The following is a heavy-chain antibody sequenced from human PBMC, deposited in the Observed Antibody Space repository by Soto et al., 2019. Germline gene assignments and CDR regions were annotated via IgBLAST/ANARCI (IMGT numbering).Heavy chain of an antibody. J-gene: IGHJ3*02. D-gene: IGHD3-16*01. CDR2: INSDGSST. V-gene: IGHV3-74*01. CDR1: GFTFSSYW. CDR3: ARVGAGPSDAFDI. Sequence: GGSLRLSCAASGFTFSSYWMHWVRQAPGKGLVWVSRINSDGSSTSYADSVKGRFTISRDNAKNTLYLQMNSLRAEDTAVYYCARVGAGPSDAFDIWGQGTMVTVSS.